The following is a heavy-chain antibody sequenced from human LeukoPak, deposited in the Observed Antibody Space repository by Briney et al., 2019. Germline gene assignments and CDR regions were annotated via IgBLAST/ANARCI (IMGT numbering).Heavy chain of an antibody. CDR1: GLTFSTSG. D-gene: IGHD1-14*01. CDR3: ATENHGRHYDY. Sequence: GGSLRLSCTTSGLTFSTSGFNWVRQAPGRGLEWVGSIGPTGFDRYHADSIKGRFTISRDNANNFLYLQMDSLRAEDAAVYYSATENHGRHYDYEGQGTLLTVSS. CDR2: IGPTGFDR. V-gene: IGHV3-21*06. J-gene: IGHJ4*02.